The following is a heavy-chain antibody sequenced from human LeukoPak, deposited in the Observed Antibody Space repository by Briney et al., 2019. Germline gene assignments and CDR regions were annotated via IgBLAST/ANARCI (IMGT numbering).Heavy chain of an antibody. Sequence: SETLSLTCTVSGDSISSYYCSWIRQPPGKGLEWIGYIYYSGSTSYNPSLKSRVTISLDTSKNQFSLKLSSVTAADTAVYYCARHTAMVIFDYWGQGTLVTVSS. CDR1: GDSISSYY. CDR2: IYYSGST. CDR3: ARHTAMVIFDY. J-gene: IGHJ4*02. V-gene: IGHV4-59*01. D-gene: IGHD5-18*01.